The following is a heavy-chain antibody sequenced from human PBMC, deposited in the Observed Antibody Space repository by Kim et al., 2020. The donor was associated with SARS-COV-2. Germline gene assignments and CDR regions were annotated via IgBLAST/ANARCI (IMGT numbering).Heavy chain of an antibody. J-gene: IGHJ6*01. Sequence: ASVKVSCKASGYIFPSYPVTWVRQAPGQGLEWMGWISANNGNTNLAQKFQGRVTITTDTSTSTAYMELRSLRSDDTAVYYCARGWRWLRRWPDDYYGIDV. D-gene: IGHD3-22*01. CDR1: GYIFPSYP. CDR2: ISANNGNT. V-gene: IGHV1-18*01. CDR3: ARGWRWLRRWPDDYYGIDV.